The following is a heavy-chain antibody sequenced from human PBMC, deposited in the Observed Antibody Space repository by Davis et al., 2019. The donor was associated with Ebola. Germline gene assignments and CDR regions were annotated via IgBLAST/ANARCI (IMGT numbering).Heavy chain of an antibody. V-gene: IGHV1-69*13. J-gene: IGHJ3*02. CDR1: GGTFSSYA. D-gene: IGHD1-26*01. CDR3: AREGGGSYQTPRAFDI. CDR2: IIPIFGTA. Sequence: SVKVSCKASGGTFSSYAISWVRQVPGQGLEWMGGIIPIFGTANYAQKFQGRVTITADESTSTAYMELSSLRSEDTAVYYCAREGGGSYQTPRAFDIWGQGTMVTVSS.